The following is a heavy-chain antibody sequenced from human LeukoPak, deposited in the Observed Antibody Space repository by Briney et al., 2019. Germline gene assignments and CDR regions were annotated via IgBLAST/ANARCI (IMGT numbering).Heavy chain of an antibody. J-gene: IGHJ4*02. CDR3: AKDRVGANAFDY. D-gene: IGHD1-26*01. CDR2: IRYDGSNK. Sequence: GGSLRLSCAASGFTFSSYSMNWVRQAPGKGLEWVAFIRYDGSNKYYADSVKGRFTISRDNSKNTLYLQMNSLRAEDTAVYYCAKDRVGANAFDYWGQGTLVTVSS. V-gene: IGHV3-30*02. CDR1: GFTFSSYS.